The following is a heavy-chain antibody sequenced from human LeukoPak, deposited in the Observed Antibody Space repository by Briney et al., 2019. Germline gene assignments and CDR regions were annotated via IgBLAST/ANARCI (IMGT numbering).Heavy chain of an antibody. J-gene: IGHJ3*02. Sequence: PSETLSLTCTVSGGSISSYYWSWIRQPPGKGLEWIGYIYYSGGTNYNPSLKSRVTISVDTSKNQFSLKLSSVTAADTAVYYCARHTPITIFGDAFDIWGQGTMVTVSS. CDR3: ARHTPITIFGDAFDI. V-gene: IGHV4-59*08. D-gene: IGHD3-3*01. CDR2: IYYSGGT. CDR1: GGSISSYY.